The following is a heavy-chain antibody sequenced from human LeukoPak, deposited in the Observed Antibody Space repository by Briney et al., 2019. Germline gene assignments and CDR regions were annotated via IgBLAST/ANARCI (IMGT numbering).Heavy chain of an antibody. V-gene: IGHV4-59*01. CDR2: IYYSGST. CDR3: ARANYFDY. CDR1: GGSISSYY. Sequence: SETLSLTCTVSGGSISSYYWSWIRQPPGKRPEWIGYIYYSGSTNYNPSLKSRVTISVDMSKNQFSLKLSSVTAADTAVYYCARANYFDYWGQGALVTVSS. J-gene: IGHJ4*02.